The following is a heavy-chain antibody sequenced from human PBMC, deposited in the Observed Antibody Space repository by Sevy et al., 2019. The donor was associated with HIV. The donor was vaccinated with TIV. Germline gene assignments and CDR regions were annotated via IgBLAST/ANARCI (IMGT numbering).Heavy chain of an antibody. CDR3: ARRRGYCSRTSCPFNYYYYHGMDV. CDR2: ISSSGSTI. J-gene: IGHJ6*02. V-gene: IGHV3-11*04. CDR1: GFTFSDYY. Sequence: GGSLRLSCAASGFTFSDYYMSWIRQAPGKGLEWVSYISSSGSTIYYADSVKGRFTISRDNAKNSLYLQMNSLRAEDTAVYYCARRRGYCSRTSCPFNYYYYHGMDVWGQGTTVTVSS. D-gene: IGHD2-2*01.